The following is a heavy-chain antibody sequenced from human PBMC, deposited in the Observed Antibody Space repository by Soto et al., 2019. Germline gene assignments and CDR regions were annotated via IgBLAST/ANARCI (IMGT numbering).Heavy chain of an antibody. Sequence: GESLKISCKGSGYSFSTYWIAWVRQMPGKGLEWMGMIYPGDSDTRHSAAAQGQVTFSADKSTSTAYLQWSSLKASDTAMYYCARQGYYHSGGYLPFDHWGQGTQVTVSS. CDR2: IYPGDSDT. D-gene: IGHD3-22*01. J-gene: IGHJ4*02. CDR3: ARQGYYHSGGYLPFDH. CDR1: GYSFSTYW. V-gene: IGHV5-51*01.